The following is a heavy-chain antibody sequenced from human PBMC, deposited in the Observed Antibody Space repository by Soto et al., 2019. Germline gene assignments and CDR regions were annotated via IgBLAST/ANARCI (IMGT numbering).Heavy chain of an antibody. D-gene: IGHD3-22*01. J-gene: IGHJ3*02. CDR2: ISYDGSNK. CDR1: GFTFSSYA. Sequence: QVQLVESGGGVVQPGRSLRLSCAASGFTFSSYAMHWVRQAPGKGLEWVAVISYDGSNKYYADSVKGRFTISRDNSKNTLYLKMNSLRAEDTVVYYCARAQNYYDSSVYYDAFDIWGQGTMVTVFS. V-gene: IGHV3-30-3*01. CDR3: ARAQNYYDSSVYYDAFDI.